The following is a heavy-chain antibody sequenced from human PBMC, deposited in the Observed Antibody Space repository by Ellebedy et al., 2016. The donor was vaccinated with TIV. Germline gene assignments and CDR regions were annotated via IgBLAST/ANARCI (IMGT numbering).Heavy chain of an antibody. Sequence: GESLKISXAASGFTFSSYAMHWVRQAPGKGLEWVAVISYDGSNKYYADSVKGRFTISRDNSKNTLYLQMNSLRAEDTAVYYCARGGEHPGIVLDYWGQGTLVTVSS. CDR1: GFTFSSYA. V-gene: IGHV3-30-3*01. CDR3: ARGGEHPGIVLDY. D-gene: IGHD2-21*01. J-gene: IGHJ4*02. CDR2: ISYDGSNK.